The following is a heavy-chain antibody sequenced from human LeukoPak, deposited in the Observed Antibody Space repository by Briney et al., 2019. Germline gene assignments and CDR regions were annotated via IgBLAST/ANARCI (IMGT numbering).Heavy chain of an antibody. D-gene: IGHD3-9*01. CDR1: EFTFSNYW. Sequence: PGGSLRLSCAASEFTFSNYWLSWVRQAPGKGLEWVSDISGSGGNTYYADSVKGRFTISRDNSKNTLYLQMNSLRAEDTAVYYCAKAPSHLTGYSYDYWGQGILVTVSS. J-gene: IGHJ4*02. V-gene: IGHV3-23*01. CDR2: ISGSGGNT. CDR3: AKAPSHLTGYSYDY.